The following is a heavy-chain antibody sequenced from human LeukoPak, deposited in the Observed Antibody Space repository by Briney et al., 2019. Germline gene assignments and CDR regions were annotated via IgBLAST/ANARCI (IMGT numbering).Heavy chain of an antibody. V-gene: IGHV3-74*01. CDR1: GFSLSGYW. CDR3: TRVQAGRSGLMDV. J-gene: IGHJ6*02. Sequence: QPGGSLRLSCAASGFSLSGYWMHWVRQAPGEGLVWVSRISPEGSGTTYADSVKGRFTISRDNSKNTLYLQMNSLRDEDAAVYHCTRVQAGRSGLMDVWGRGTTVTVSS. CDR2: ISPEGSGT. D-gene: IGHD2-8*02.